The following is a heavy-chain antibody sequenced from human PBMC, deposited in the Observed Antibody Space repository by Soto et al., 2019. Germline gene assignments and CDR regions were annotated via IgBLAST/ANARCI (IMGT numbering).Heavy chain of an antibody. Sequence: QVQLQQWGAGLLKPSETLSLKCAVTGGSLSGYYWSWIRQPPGKGLECIGEVKDGGHTNYSPSLRGRGTISSDTSNNQYSLRLNSVTAADTGVYYCARGQEGVVATNWDHGRLVTVSS. CDR3: ARGQEGVVATN. CDR1: GGSLSGYY. J-gene: IGHJ4*01. D-gene: IGHD5-12*01. CDR2: VKDGGHT. V-gene: IGHV4-34*01.